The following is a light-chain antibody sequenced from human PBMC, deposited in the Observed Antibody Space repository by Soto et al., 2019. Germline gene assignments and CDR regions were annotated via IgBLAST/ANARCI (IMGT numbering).Light chain of an antibody. Sequence: EIVLTQSPGTLSLSPGERATLSCRASQSVSSSYLAWYQQNRGQAPRLLIYGASSRAPGIPDRFGGSGSGTDFTLTISRLEPEDFAVYYCQQYGSSPLTFGGGTKVEIK. V-gene: IGKV3-20*01. J-gene: IGKJ4*01. CDR2: GAS. CDR1: QSVSSSY. CDR3: QQYGSSPLT.